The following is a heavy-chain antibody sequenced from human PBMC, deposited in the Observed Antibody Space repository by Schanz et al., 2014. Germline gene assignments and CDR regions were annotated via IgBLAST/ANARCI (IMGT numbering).Heavy chain of an antibody. CDR3: ARGSGTFDS. V-gene: IGHV3-23*04. Sequence: EVQLVESGGGLVQPGGSLRLSCAASGFTFSDYAMSWVRQAPGKGLEWVSTIASGGSHTFYADSVTGRFTISGDNSDNTLYLQMNNLRAEDTAVYYCARGSGTFDSWGQGTLVTVSS. D-gene: IGHD3-3*01. CDR1: GFTFSDYA. CDR2: IASGGSHT. J-gene: IGHJ4*02.